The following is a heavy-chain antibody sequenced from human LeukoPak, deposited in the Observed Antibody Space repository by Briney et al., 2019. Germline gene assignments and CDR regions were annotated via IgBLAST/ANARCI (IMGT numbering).Heavy chain of an antibody. D-gene: IGHD2-2*03. Sequence: ASVKVSCKASGYTFTSYGISWVRQAPGQGLEWMGWISAYNGNTNYAQKLQGRVTMTTDTSTSTAYMELRSLRSDDTAVYYCARDRGYCSSTSCREYNWFDPWGQGTLVTVSP. V-gene: IGHV1-18*01. CDR2: ISAYNGNT. CDR3: ARDRGYCSSTSCREYNWFDP. J-gene: IGHJ5*02. CDR1: GYTFTSYG.